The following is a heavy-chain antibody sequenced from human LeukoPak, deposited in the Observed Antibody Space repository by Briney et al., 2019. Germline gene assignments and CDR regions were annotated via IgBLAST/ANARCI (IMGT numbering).Heavy chain of an antibody. D-gene: IGHD3-3*01. V-gene: IGHV4-34*01. CDR2: INHSGST. CDR3: ARGVITIFGARFDP. J-gene: IGHJ5*02. Sequence: INHSGSTNYNPSLNSRLTISVDTSKNQFSLKLSSVTAADTAVYYCARGVITIFGARFDPWGQGTLVTVS.